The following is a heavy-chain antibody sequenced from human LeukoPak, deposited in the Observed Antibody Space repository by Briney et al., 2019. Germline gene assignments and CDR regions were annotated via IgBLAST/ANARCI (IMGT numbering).Heavy chain of an antibody. CDR3: ARSYYDILTGYFTPANSWFDP. D-gene: IGHD3-9*01. V-gene: IGHV4-59*08. Sequence: PSETLSLTCTVSGGSISSYYWSWIRQPLGKGLEWIGYIYYSGSTNYNPSLKSRVTISVDTSKNQFSLKLSSVTAADTAVYYCARSYYDILTGYFTPANSWFDPWGQGTLVTVSS. J-gene: IGHJ5*02. CDR2: IYYSGST. CDR1: GGSISSYY.